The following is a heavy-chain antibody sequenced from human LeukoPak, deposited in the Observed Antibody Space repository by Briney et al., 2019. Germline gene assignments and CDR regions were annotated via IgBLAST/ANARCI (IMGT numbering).Heavy chain of an antibody. Sequence: GGSLRLSCAASGFTFSSYWMSWVRQAPGKGLEWVANIKQDGSEKYYVDSVKGRSTISRDNAKNSLYLQMNSLRAEDTAVYYCARTPMEVRPAYYYYMDVWGEGTTVTVSS. D-gene: IGHD3-10*01. CDR2: IKQDGSEK. V-gene: IGHV3-7*01. CDR1: GFTFSSYW. CDR3: ARTPMEVRPAYYYYMDV. J-gene: IGHJ6*03.